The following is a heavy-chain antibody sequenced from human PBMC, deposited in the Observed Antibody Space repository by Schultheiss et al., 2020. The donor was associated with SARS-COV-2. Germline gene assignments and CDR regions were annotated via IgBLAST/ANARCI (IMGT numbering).Heavy chain of an antibody. CDR1: GFTFSSYS. CDR3: ANRLEETIFIYYYDMDV. V-gene: IGHV3-21*04. Sequence: GGSLRLSCAASGFTFSSYSMNWVRQAPGKGLEWVSSISSSSSYIYYADSVKGRFTISRDNAKNSLYLQMNSLRAEDTAVYYCANRLEETIFIYYYDMDVWGQGTTVTVSS. CDR2: ISSSSSYI. D-gene: IGHD3-9*01. J-gene: IGHJ6*02.